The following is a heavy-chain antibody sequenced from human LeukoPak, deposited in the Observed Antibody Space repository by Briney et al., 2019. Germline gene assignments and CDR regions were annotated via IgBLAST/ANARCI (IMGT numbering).Heavy chain of an antibody. D-gene: IGHD3-22*01. CDR2: IYPGDSDT. V-gene: IGHV5-51*01. CDR3: ARQAYYYDSSGYYPRGYFDY. J-gene: IGHJ4*02. CDR1: GYSFTSYW. Sequence: GESLKISCKGSGYSFTSYWIGWVRQMPGKGLEWMGIIYPGDSDTRYSPSFQGQVTISADKSISTAYLQWSSLKASDTAMYYCARQAYYYDSSGYYPRGYFDYWGQGTLVTVSS.